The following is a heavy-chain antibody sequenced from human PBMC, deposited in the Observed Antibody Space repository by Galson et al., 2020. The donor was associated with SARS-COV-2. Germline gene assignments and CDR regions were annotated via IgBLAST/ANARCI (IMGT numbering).Heavy chain of an antibody. Sequence: GGSLRLYCAASGFTFSDCSMNWVRQAPGKGLEWVSSISSSSSGHIYYADAVKGRFTISRDNAKNSLYLQMNSLRAQDTAVYYCTRGTRMPMADISGFESWGQGTLVTVSS. J-gene: IGHJ4*02. V-gene: IGHV3-21*01. CDR1: GFTFSDCS. D-gene: IGHD3-9*01. CDR3: TRGTRMPMADISGFES. CDR2: ISSSSSGHI.